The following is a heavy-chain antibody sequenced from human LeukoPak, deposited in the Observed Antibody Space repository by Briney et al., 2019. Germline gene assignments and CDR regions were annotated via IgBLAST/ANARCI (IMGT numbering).Heavy chain of an antibody. D-gene: IGHD3-9*01. Sequence: SETLSLTCTVSGGSISSSSYYWGWIRQPPGKGLEWIGSIYYSGSTYYNPSLKSRVTISVDTSKNQFSLKLSSVTAADAAVYYCASPATYYDILTGYSTADYFDYWGQGTLVTVSS. CDR2: IYYSGST. CDR3: ASPATYYDILTGYSTADYFDY. J-gene: IGHJ4*02. CDR1: GGSISSSSYY. V-gene: IGHV4-39*01.